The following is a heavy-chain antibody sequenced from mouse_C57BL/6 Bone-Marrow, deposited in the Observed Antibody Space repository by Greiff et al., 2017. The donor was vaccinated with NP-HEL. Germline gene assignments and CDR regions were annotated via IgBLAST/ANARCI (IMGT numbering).Heavy chain of an antibody. D-gene: IGHD1-1*01. CDR3: ANYYGSSYGFAY. CDR2: IDPSDSYT. CDR1: GYTFTSYW. V-gene: IGHV1-59*01. J-gene: IGHJ3*01. Sequence: QVQLQQPGAELVRPGTSVKLSCKASGYTFTSYWMHWVKQRPGQGLEWIGVIDPSDSYTNYNQKFKGKATLTVDTSSSTAYMQLSSLTSEDSAVYYCANYYGSSYGFAYWGQGTLVTVSA.